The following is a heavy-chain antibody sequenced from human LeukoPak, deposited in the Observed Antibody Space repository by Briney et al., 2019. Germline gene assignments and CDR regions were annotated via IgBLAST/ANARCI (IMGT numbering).Heavy chain of an antibody. CDR2: IYDSGST. D-gene: IGHD2-15*01. Sequence: PSQTLSLTCTVSGASIRSVDYYWSWIRQPPGKGLEWIGYIYDSGSTYYNPSLKSRITISVDTSENRFSLKLSSVTDTDTAVYYCARDCSGGSCYGAFDIWGQGTMVTVSS. CDR1: GASIRSVDYY. V-gene: IGHV4-30-4*01. J-gene: IGHJ3*02. CDR3: ARDCSGGSCYGAFDI.